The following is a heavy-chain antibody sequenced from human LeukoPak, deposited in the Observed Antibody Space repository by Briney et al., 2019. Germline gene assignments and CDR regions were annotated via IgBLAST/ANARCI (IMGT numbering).Heavy chain of an antibody. J-gene: IGHJ4*02. D-gene: IGHD1-26*01. CDR1: GFTFSSYA. CDR2: ISGSGGST. Sequence: GGSLRLSCAASGFTFSSYAMSWVRQAPGKGLEWVSAISGSGGSTYYADTVKGRFTISRDNSKNTLYRQMNSLRAEDTAVYNSAKEPYSGSQLLDYWGQGTLVTVSS. V-gene: IGHV3-23*01. CDR3: AKEPYSGSQLLDY.